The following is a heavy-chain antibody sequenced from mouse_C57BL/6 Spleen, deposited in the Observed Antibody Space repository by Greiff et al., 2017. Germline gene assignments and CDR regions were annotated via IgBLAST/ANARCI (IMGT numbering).Heavy chain of an antibody. V-gene: IGHV1-82*01. J-gene: IGHJ4*01. CDR1: GYAFSSSW. CDR2: FYPGDGDT. Sequence: QVQLQQSGPELVKPGASVKISCKASGYAFSSSWMNWVKQRPGKGLEWIGRFYPGDGDTNYNGKFKGKATLTADKSSSTAYMQLSSLTSEDSAVYFGARVYYGSSYDYAMDYWGQGTSVTVSS. CDR3: ARVYYGSSYDYAMDY. D-gene: IGHD1-1*01.